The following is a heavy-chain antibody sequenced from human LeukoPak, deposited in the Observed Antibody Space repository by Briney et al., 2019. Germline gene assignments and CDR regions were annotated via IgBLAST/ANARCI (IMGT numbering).Heavy chain of an antibody. CDR2: INPNSGGT. J-gene: IGHJ4*02. Sequence: ASVKVSCKASGGTFSSYAISWVRQAPGQGLEWMGWINPNSGGTSYAQKFQGRVTMTRDTSISTAYMELSRLRSDDTAVYYCARPPILYCSGGSCYLEYYFDYWGQGTLVTVSS. CDR1: GGTFSSYA. D-gene: IGHD2-15*01. V-gene: IGHV1-2*02. CDR3: ARPPILYCSGGSCYLEYYFDY.